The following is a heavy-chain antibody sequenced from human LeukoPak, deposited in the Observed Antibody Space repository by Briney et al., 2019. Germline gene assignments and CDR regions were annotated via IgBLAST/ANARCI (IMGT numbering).Heavy chain of an antibody. D-gene: IGHD1-7*01. CDR3: VSSITGSTVPIYFDY. CDR1: GFTFSSYA. Sequence: PGGSLRLSCSASGFTFSSYALHWVRQAPGKGLEYVSAISNNGGSTYYADSVEGRFTISRDNSKNTLYLQMSSLRAEDTAVYYCVSSITGSTVPIYFDYWGQGTLVTVSS. J-gene: IGHJ4*02. V-gene: IGHV3-64D*09. CDR2: ISNNGGST.